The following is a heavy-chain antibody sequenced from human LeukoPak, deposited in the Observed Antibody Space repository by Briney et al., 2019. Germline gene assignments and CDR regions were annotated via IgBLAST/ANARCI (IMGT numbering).Heavy chain of an antibody. Sequence: ASVKVSCKASGYTFTSYGISWVRQAPGQGLEWMGWISAYNGNTNYAQKLQGRVTMTTDTSTSTAYMELRSLRSDDTAVYYCARVAYDILTGYPMNYYFDYWGQGTLVTVSS. J-gene: IGHJ4*02. CDR1: GYTFTSYG. D-gene: IGHD3-9*01. V-gene: IGHV1-18*01. CDR2: ISAYNGNT. CDR3: ARVAYDILTGYPMNYYFDY.